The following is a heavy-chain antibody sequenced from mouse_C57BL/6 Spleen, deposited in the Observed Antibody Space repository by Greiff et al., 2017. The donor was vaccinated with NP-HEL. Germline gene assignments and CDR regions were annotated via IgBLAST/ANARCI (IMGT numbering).Heavy chain of an antibody. J-gene: IGHJ2*01. V-gene: IGHV1-61*01. CDR2: IYPSDSET. Sequence: QVQLQQSGAELVRPGSSVKLSCKASGYTFTSYWMDWVKQRPGQGLEWIGNIYPSDSETHYNQKFKDKATLTVDKSSSTAYMQLSSLTSEDSAVYYCARSYGSSSDYFDYWGQGTTLTVSS. CDR1: GYTFTSYW. CDR3: ARSYGSSSDYFDY. D-gene: IGHD1-1*01.